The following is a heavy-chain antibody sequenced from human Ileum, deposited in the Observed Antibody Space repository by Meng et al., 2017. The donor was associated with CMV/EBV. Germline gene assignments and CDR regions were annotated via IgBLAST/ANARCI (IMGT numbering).Heavy chain of an antibody. CDR3: VRVFSYDFWDGYSDYYFDD. D-gene: IGHD3-3*01. CDR1: GFTFSRFT. J-gene: IGHJ4*02. V-gene: IGHV3-21*01. CDR2: FSSSSRSSNYI. Sequence: GESLKISCAASGFTFSRFTMSWVRQAPGKGLEWVSSFSSSSRSSNYIYYADSVKGRFTISRDNAKNSVYLQMNSLRAEDTAVYYCVRVFSYDFWDGYSDYYFDDWGQGTLVTVSS.